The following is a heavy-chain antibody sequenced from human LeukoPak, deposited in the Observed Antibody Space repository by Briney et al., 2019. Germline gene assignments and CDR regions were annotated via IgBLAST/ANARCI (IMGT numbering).Heavy chain of an antibody. J-gene: IGHJ4*02. CDR2: IKEDGSAQ. D-gene: IGHD3-22*01. CDR1: GFTFRNNW. Sequence: GGSLRLSCAASGFTFRNNWMTWVRQAPGKGLEWVAHIKEDGSAQNYTDSVKGRFTISRDNAKNSLYLQMNSLRAEDTALYYCAKGGRYYYDSSGYYFGDFDYWGQGTLVTVSS. V-gene: IGHV3-7*03. CDR3: AKGGRYYYDSSGYYFGDFDY.